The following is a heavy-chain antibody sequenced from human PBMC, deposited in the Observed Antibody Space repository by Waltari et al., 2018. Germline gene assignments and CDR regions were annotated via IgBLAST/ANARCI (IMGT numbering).Heavy chain of an antibody. Sequence: EVQLVQSGAEVKKPGATVKISCKASGYTFIDYFMHGVQQAPGKGLEWVGRIEPEDGETVYAEKFQGRVTITADTSTDTSYLELSSLRSDDTAVYYCAPLPGGSGQTFDYWGQGTLLTVSS. CDR1: GYTFIDYF. V-gene: IGHV1-69-2*01. J-gene: IGHJ4*02. CDR2: IEPEDGET. D-gene: IGHD3-10*01. CDR3: APLPGGSGQTFDY.